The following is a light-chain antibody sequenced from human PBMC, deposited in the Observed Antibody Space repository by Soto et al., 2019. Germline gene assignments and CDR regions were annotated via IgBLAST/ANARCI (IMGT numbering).Light chain of an antibody. Sequence: EIELTQSPGTLSLSPGQRATLSCRASQSVSSSYLAWYQQKPGQAPRLLIYGASSRATGIPDRFSGSGSGTDFTVTISRLEPEDFAVYYCQQYGSSPQTFGQGTKVDIK. CDR2: GAS. CDR1: QSVSSSY. J-gene: IGKJ1*01. CDR3: QQYGSSPQT. V-gene: IGKV3-20*01.